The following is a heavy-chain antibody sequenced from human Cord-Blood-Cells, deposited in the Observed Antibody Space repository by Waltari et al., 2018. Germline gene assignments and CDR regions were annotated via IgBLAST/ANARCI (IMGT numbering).Heavy chain of an antibody. CDR3: ARDSGSYFSAFDI. D-gene: IGHD1-26*01. Sequence: QLQQVQSGDEVKKPGASVKVLCKASGYTFTGYYMHWVRQAPGQGLEWMGWINPNSGGTNYAQKFQGWVTMTRDTSISTAYMELSRLRSDDTAVYYCARDSGSYFSAFDIWGQGTMVTVSS. J-gene: IGHJ3*02. CDR2: INPNSGGT. CDR1: GYTFTGYY. V-gene: IGHV1-2*04.